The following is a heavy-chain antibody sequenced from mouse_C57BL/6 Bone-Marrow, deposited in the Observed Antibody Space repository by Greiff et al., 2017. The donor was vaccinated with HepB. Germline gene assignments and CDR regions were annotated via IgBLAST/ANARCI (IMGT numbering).Heavy chain of an antibody. J-gene: IGHJ4*01. D-gene: IGHD2-1*01. V-gene: IGHV5-9-1*02. CDR1: GFTFSSYA. Sequence: EVHLLESGEGLVKPGGSLKLSCAASGFTFSSYAMSWVRQTPEKRLEWVAYISSGGDYIYYADTVKGRFTISRDNARNTLYLQMSSLKSEDTAMYYCTRDRSTIQPYYYAMDYWGQGTSVTVSS. CDR2: ISSGGDYI. CDR3: TRDRSTIQPYYYAMDY.